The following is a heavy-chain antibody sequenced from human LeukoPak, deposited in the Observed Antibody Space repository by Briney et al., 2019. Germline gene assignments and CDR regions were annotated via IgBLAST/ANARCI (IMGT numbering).Heavy chain of an antibody. Sequence: SQTLSLTCAVSGGSISSGGYSWSWIRQPPGKGLEWIGYIYHSGSTYYNPSLKSRVTISVGRSKNQFSLKLSSVTAADTAVYYCARAETTVGSFDYWGQGTLVTVSS. V-gene: IGHV4-30-2*01. D-gene: IGHD4-23*01. CDR1: GGSISSGGYS. CDR2: IYHSGST. CDR3: ARAETTVGSFDY. J-gene: IGHJ4*02.